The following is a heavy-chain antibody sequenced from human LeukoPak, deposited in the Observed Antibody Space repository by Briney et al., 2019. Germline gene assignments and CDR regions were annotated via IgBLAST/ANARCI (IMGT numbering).Heavy chain of an antibody. J-gene: IGHJ4*02. D-gene: IGHD3-22*01. CDR2: ISGSGGST. Sequence: GGSLRLSCAASGFTFSSYGMSWVRQAPGKGLEWVSAISGSGGSTYYADSVKGRFTISRDNAKNSLYLQMNSLRAEDTAVYYCARDAFYYYDSSGYAVDYWGQGTLVTVSS. CDR1: GFTFSSYG. V-gene: IGHV3-23*01. CDR3: ARDAFYYYDSSGYAVDY.